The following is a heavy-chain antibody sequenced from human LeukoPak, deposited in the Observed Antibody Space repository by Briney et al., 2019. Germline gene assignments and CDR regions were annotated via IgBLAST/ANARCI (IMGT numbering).Heavy chain of an antibody. Sequence: SETLSLTCAVYGGSFSGYYWSWIRQPPGKGLEWIGEINHSGSTNYNPSLKSRVTISVDTSKNQFSLKLSSVTAVDTAVYYCARGSTYYYGSGSYDWSYWGQGTLVTVSS. CDR1: GGSFSGYY. J-gene: IGHJ4*02. CDR3: ARGSTYYYGSGSYDWSY. D-gene: IGHD3-10*01. V-gene: IGHV4-34*01. CDR2: INHSGST.